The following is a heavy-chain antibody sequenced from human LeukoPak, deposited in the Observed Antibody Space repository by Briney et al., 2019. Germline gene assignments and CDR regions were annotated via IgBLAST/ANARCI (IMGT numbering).Heavy chain of an antibody. CDR1: GFTFSSCG. CDR3: ARDLYYYGSGSFQDY. CDR2: ISYDGNAK. D-gene: IGHD3-10*01. J-gene: IGHJ4*02. Sequence: GGSLRLSCSASGFTFSSCGMHWVRQAPGMGLEWVAMISYDGNAKYYADSVRGRFAISRDNSKNTLYLQMNSLRAEDTAVYYCARDLYYYGSGSFQDYWGQGTLVTVSS. V-gene: IGHV3-30*03.